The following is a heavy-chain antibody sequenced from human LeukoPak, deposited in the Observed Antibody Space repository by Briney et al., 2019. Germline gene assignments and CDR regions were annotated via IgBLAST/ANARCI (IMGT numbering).Heavy chain of an antibody. CDR3: ARAYYSYGPNYYFDY. D-gene: IGHD5-18*01. CDR1: GGSISSYY. V-gene: IGHV4-59*01. J-gene: IGHJ4*02. CDR2: IYYSGST. Sequence: SETLSLTCTVSGGSISSYYWSWIRQPPGKRLEWVGYIYYSGSTNYNPSLKSRVTISVDTSNNQFSLKLSSVTAADTAVYYCARAYYSYGPNYYFDYWGQGTLVTVSS.